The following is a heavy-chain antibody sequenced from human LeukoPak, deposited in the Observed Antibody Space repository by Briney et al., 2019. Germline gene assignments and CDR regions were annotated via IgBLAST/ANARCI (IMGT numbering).Heavy chain of an antibody. CDR3: ARDREYLPDY. D-gene: IGHD2-2*01. CDR1: GFTFSSYG. J-gene: IGHJ4*02. V-gene: IGHV3-33*01. Sequence: GRSLRLSCAASGFTFSSYGMHWVRQAPGKGLEWVAVIWYDGSNKYYADSVKGRFTISRGNSKNTLYQQMNSLRAEDTAVYYCARDREYLPDYWGQGTLVTVSS. CDR2: IWYDGSNK.